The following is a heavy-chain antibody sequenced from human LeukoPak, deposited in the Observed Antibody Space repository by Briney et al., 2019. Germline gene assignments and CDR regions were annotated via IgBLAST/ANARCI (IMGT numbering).Heavy chain of an antibody. CDR1: GGSFSGYY. CDR2: INHSGST. V-gene: IGHV4-34*01. CDR3: ARVRFYSSGWYLTNGGYWYFDL. J-gene: IGHJ2*01. Sequence: SETLSLTCAVYGGSFSGYYWSWIRQPPGKGLEWIGEINHSGSTNYNPSLKSRVTISVDTSKNQFSLKLSSVTAADTAVYFCARVRFYSSGWYLTNGGYWYFDLWGRGTLVTVSS. D-gene: IGHD6-19*01.